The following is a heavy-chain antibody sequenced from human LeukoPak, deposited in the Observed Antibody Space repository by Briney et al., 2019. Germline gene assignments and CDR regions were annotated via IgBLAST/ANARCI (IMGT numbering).Heavy chain of an antibody. Sequence: GGSLRLSCVASGFTFSSYEMSWVRQAPGKGLEWVSEISGSGTTIFYADSVKGRFTVSRDNAKNSLYLQMNSLRVEDTAVYYCASSPRGVYWGQGALVTVSS. CDR2: ISGSGTTI. V-gene: IGHV3-48*03. D-gene: IGHD3-10*01. CDR3: ASSPRGVY. J-gene: IGHJ4*02. CDR1: GFTFSSYE.